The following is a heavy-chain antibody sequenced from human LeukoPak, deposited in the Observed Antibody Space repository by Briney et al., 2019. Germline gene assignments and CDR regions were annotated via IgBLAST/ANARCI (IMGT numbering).Heavy chain of an antibody. CDR2: IYYSGST. J-gene: IGHJ4*02. CDR1: GGSISSSSYY. Sequence: SETLSLTCSVSGGSISSSSYYWGWIRQPPGKGREWIGSIYYSGSTYYNPSLKSRVTISVDTSKNQFSLKLSSVTAADTALYYCARLRWGTIDYWGQGTLVTVSS. V-gene: IGHV4-39*01. CDR3: ARLRWGTIDY. D-gene: IGHD4-23*01.